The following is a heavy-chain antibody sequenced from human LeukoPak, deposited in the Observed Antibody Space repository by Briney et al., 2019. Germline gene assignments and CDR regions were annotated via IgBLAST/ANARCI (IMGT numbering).Heavy chain of an antibody. J-gene: IGHJ5*02. V-gene: IGHV3-21*01. CDR2: ISSSSSYI. D-gene: IGHD6-19*01. CDR3: ARAAVAGTKYNWFDP. CDR1: GFTFSTYS. Sequence: GGSLRLSCAASGFTFSTYSMNWVRQAPGKGLEWVSSISSSSSYIYYADSVKGRFTISRDNAKNSLYLQMNSLRVEDTAVYYCARAAVAGTKYNWFDPWGQGTLVTVSS.